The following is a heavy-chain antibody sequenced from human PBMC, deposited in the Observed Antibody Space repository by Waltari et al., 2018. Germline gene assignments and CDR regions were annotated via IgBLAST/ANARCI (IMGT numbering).Heavy chain of an antibody. CDR3: ARRTEYYDFWSGYYRYNWFDP. Sequence: STNYNPSLKSRVTISVDTSKNQFSLKLSSVTAADTAVYYCARRTEYYDFWSGYYRYNWFDPWGQGTLVTVSS. V-gene: IGHV4-59*01. CDR2: ST. J-gene: IGHJ5*02. D-gene: IGHD3-3*01.